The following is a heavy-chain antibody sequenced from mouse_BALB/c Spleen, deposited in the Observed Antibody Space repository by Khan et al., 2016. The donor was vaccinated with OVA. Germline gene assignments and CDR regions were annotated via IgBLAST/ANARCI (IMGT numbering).Heavy chain of an antibody. CDR1: GYTFTSYW. CDR3: VRGGITTGYFDY. D-gene: IGHD2-4*01. CDR2: IYPGVGNT. V-gene: IGHV1-87*01. J-gene: IGHJ2*01. Sequence: VQLQQSGTELARPGASVKLSCKASGYTFTSYWMQWVKQRPGQGLEWIGAIYPGVGNTRYTQKFKGKATLIADKSDSTAYMQLSSLASEDSAVYFCVRGGITTGYFDYWGQGTTLTVSS.